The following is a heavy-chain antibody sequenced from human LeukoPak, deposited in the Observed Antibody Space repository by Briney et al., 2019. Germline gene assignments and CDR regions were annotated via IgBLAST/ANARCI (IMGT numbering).Heavy chain of an antibody. V-gene: IGHV3-20*04. D-gene: IGHD6-19*01. CDR3: ARDYSSGWYGSVH. Sequence: GGSLRLSCAASGFTFDDYGMSWVGQAPGKGLEWVSGIKWNGGSTVYADSVKGGLTISRDNAKNSLYVQMKSLRAEDTAFYYCARDYSSGWYGSVHWGQGTLVTVSS. CDR2: IKWNGGST. J-gene: IGHJ4*02. CDR1: GFTFDDYG.